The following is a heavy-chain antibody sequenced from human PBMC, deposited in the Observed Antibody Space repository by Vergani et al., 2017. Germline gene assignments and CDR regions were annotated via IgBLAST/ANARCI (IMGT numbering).Heavy chain of an antibody. V-gene: IGHV1-2*02. CDR3: ARDPYGVVEFDY. CDR1: GYTFTGYY. Sequence: QVQLVQSGAEVKKPGASVKVSCKASGYTFTGYYMHWVRQAPGQGLEWMGWINPNSGGTNYAQKFQGRFTISRDNAKNSLYLQMNSLRAEDTALYYCARDPYGVVEFDYWGQGTLVTVSS. J-gene: IGHJ4*02. D-gene: IGHD4-17*01. CDR2: INPNSGGT.